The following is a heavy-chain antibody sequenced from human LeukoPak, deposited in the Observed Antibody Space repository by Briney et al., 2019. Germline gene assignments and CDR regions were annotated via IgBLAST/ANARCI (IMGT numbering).Heavy chain of an antibody. CDR1: GFTFSSYW. CDR3: ARDGSDHSSSSHYTFDY. Sequence: PGGSPRLSCAASGFTFSSYWMHWVRQAPGKGLVWVSRINSDGSSTSYADSVKGRFTISRDNAKNTLYLQMNSLRAEDTAVYYCARDGSDHSSSSHYTFDYWGQGTLVTVSS. J-gene: IGHJ4*02. CDR2: INSDGSST. V-gene: IGHV3-74*01. D-gene: IGHD6-6*01.